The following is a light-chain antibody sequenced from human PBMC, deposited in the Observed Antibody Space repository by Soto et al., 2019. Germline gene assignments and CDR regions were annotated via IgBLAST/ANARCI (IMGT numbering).Light chain of an antibody. CDR3: QNYSNWPRT. CDR1: ESVSSY. CDR2: GAS. V-gene: IGKV3-15*01. J-gene: IGKJ1*01. Sequence: EIVMTQSPVTLSVSPGERVTLSCRASESVSSYLAWYQQKPGQAPRLLIYGASTRATGIPARFSGSGSGTEFTLSISSLQSEDSAVYYGQNYSNWPRTFGQGTKVEIK.